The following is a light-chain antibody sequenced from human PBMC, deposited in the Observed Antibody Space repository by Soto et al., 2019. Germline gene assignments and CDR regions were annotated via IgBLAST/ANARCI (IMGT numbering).Light chain of an antibody. V-gene: IGLV1-40*01. J-gene: IGLJ3*02. CDR3: QSYDSSLSGSV. Sequence: QSVLTQPPSVSGAPGQRVTISCTGSSSNIGAGYDVHWYQRVPGTAPRLLIYDNINRASGVPDRFSGSESGTSASLAITGLQADDEADYYCQSYDSSLSGSVFGGGTKVTVL. CDR2: DNI. CDR1: SSNIGAGYD.